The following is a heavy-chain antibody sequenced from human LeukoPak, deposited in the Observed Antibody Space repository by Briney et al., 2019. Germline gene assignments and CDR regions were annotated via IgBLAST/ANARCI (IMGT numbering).Heavy chain of an antibody. Sequence: GGSLRLSCAASGFTFSSYATSWVRQAPGKGLEWVSAISGSGGSTYYADSVKGRFTISRDNSKNTLYLQMNSLRAEDTAVYYCAKGLNPYDFWSGYYYSAFDIWGQGTMVTVSS. D-gene: IGHD3-3*01. V-gene: IGHV3-23*01. J-gene: IGHJ3*02. CDR1: GFTFSSYA. CDR2: ISGSGGST. CDR3: AKGLNPYDFWSGYYYSAFDI.